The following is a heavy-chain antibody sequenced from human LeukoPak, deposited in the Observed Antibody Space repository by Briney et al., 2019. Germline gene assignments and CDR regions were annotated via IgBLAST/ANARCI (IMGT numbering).Heavy chain of an antibody. CDR2: ISSSSSYI. D-gene: IGHD3-22*01. CDR1: GFTFSSYS. J-gene: IGHJ5*02. V-gene: IGHV3-21*01. Sequence: PGGSLRLSCAASGFTFSSYSMNWVRQAPGKGLEWVSSISSSSSYIYYADSVKGRFTISRDNAKNSLYLQMNSLRAEDTAVYYCARDLIDSGWFDPWGRGTLVTVSS. CDR3: ARDLIDSGWFDP.